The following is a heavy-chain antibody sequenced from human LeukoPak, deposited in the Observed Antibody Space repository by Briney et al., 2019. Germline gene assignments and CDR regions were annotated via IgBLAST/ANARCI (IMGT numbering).Heavy chain of an antibody. CDR1: GFTFTSSA. J-gene: IGHJ4*02. CDR2: IVVGSGNT. CDR3: AADVIVRATKDFDY. V-gene: IGHV1-58*02. D-gene: IGHD1-26*01. Sequence: SVKVSCKASGFTFTSSAMQWVRQARGQRLEWIGWIVVGSGNTNYAQKFQERVTITRDMSTSTAYMELSSLRSEDTAVYYCAADVIVRATKDFDYWGQGTLVTVSS.